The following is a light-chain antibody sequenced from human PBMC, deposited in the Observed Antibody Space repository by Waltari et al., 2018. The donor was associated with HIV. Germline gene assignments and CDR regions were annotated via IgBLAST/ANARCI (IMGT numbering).Light chain of an antibody. Sequence: QSALTQPASVSGSPGQSITISCTGTSSDVGGYIYVSWYQQHPGKAPKLMIYEVSNRPSGVSNRFSCSKSGNTASLTISGLQAEDEADYYCSSYTSSSTPWVFGGGTKLTVL. V-gene: IGLV2-14*01. CDR2: EVS. CDR3: SSYTSSSTPWV. J-gene: IGLJ3*02. CDR1: SSDVGGYIY.